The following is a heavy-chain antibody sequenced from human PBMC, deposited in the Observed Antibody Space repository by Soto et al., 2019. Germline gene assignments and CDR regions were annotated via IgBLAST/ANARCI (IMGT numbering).Heavy chain of an antibody. D-gene: IGHD3-3*01. Sequence: EVQVLESGGGLVQPGGSFRLSGAASGFTFSSAVMSWVGKAPGRGLEWVSSVTGNPGSTYYADSVKGRFTISRDNSKKTLSLQMNNLRAEDTAVYYCAKTYYDFPSGYYFDYWGQGALVTVSS. CDR1: GFTFSSAV. CDR3: AKTYYDFPSGYYFDY. V-gene: IGHV3-23*01. J-gene: IGHJ4*02. CDR2: VTGNPGST.